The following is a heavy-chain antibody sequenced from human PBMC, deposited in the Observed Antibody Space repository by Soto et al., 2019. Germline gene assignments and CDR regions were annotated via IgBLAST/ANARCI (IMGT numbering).Heavy chain of an antibody. V-gene: IGHV3-21*01. CDR3: ARVAANDPNFDY. CDR2: ISSTSTYT. J-gene: IGHJ4*02. CDR1: RFTFSSYS. D-gene: IGHD6-25*01. Sequence: GGSLSLSCAASRFTFSSYSMSWVRQAPGTGLEWVSSISSTSTYTYYPDSLKGRFTISRDNAKNSLYLQMNGLRAEDTAVYYCARVAANDPNFDYWGQGTLVTVSS.